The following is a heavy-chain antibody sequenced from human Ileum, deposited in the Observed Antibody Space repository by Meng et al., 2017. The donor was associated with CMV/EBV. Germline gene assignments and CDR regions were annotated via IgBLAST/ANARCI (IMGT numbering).Heavy chain of an antibody. D-gene: IGHD3-10*01. Sequence: VRVVWVWGDLGQPGGSLRLSCAVSGFTVGSNFMSWVRQAPGKGLEWVSVIHVDGGTDYVDSVKGRFTISRDNSKNMLYLQMNSLRAEDTAVYYCARGSSGSPNWFDTWGQGTLVTVSS. CDR3: ARGSSGSPNWFDT. CDR2: IHVDGGT. V-gene: IGHV3-66*01. CDR1: GFTVGSNF. J-gene: IGHJ5*02.